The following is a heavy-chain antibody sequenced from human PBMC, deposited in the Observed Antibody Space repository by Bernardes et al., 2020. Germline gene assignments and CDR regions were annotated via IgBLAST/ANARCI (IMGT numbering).Heavy chain of an antibody. CDR2: ISYDGSDK. V-gene: IGHV3-30*18. CDR1: GFIFNNYG. J-gene: IGHJ4*02. D-gene: IGHD3-16*01. CDR3: AKDPSTVGGYYFDN. Sequence: GSLRLSCAASGFIFNNYGMHWVRQAPGKGLEWVAVISYDGSDKFYVDSVKGRFTISRDNSKNTLYLQMSSLRAEDTAVYYCAKDPSTVGGYYFDNWGQGTLVSVSS.